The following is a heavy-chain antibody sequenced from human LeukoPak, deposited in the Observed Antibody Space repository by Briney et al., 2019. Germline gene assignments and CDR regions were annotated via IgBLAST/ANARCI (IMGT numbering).Heavy chain of an antibody. CDR2: ISTYNGNT. V-gene: IGHV1-18*01. CDR1: DYTFSSYG. CDR3: ARDRFGDSPFDY. Sequence: VASVKVSCKASDYTFSSYGISWVRQAPGQGFEWMGWISTYNGNTNYAQNLQGRVTMTTDTSTTTAYMDLRSLRSDDTAIYYCARDRFGDSPFDYWGQGTLVTVSS. D-gene: IGHD4-17*01. J-gene: IGHJ4*02.